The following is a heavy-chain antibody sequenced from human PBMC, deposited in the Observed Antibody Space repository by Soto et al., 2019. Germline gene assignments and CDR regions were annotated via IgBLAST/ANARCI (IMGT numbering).Heavy chain of an antibody. Sequence: GGSLRLSXIASGFTFSSYAMIWVRQAPGKGPEWVSSIEIGARATYYADPVKGRFTISRDNSKSTLYLQMNNLRADDTAVYYCAKLYWNPRYFDYWGQGARVTVSS. D-gene: IGHD1-1*01. CDR2: IEIGARAT. J-gene: IGHJ4*02. CDR3: AKLYWNPRYFDY. CDR1: GFTFSSYA. V-gene: IGHV3-23*03.